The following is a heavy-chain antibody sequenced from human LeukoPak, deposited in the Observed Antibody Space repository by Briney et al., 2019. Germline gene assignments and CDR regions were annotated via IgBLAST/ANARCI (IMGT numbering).Heavy chain of an antibody. D-gene: IGHD5-24*01. CDR2: ISGSGGST. CDR3: ARGDGYNFFDF. CDR1: GFTFSSYA. Sequence: PGGSLRLSCAASGFTFSSYAMSWVRQAPGKGLEWVSAISGSGGSTYYADSVKGRFTISRDISNNTLYLQMNSLRAEDTAVYYCARGDGYNFFDFWGRGTLVTVSS. J-gene: IGHJ4*02. V-gene: IGHV3-23*01.